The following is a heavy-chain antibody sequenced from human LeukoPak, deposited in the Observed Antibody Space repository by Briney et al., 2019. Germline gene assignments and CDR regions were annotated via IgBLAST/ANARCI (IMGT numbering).Heavy chain of an antibody. CDR1: GGTFSSYA. Sequence: SVNVSCKASGGTFSSYAISWVRQAPGQGLERMGGIIPIFGTANYAQKFQGRVTITADESASTAYMELSSLRSEDTAVYYCARDLGDIVLMRGNGWFDPWGQGTLVTVSS. J-gene: IGHJ5*02. CDR2: IIPIFGTA. D-gene: IGHD2-8*01. CDR3: ARDLGDIVLMRGNGWFDP. V-gene: IGHV1-69*13.